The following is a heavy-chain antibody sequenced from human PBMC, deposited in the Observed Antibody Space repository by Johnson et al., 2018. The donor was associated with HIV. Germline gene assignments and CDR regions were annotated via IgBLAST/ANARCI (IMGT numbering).Heavy chain of an antibody. CDR1: GFTFSSYG. J-gene: IGHJ3*02. CDR3: ARDPGGWNYDLAFDI. Sequence: VQLVESGGGVVQPGRSLRLSCAASGFTFSSYGMHWVRQAPGKGLEWVAVIWYDGSNKYYADSVKGRFTISRDNSKNTLYLQMNSLRAEDTAVYYCARDPGGWNYDLAFDIWGQGTMVTVSS. CDR2: IWYDGSNK. D-gene: IGHD1-7*01. V-gene: IGHV3-33*01.